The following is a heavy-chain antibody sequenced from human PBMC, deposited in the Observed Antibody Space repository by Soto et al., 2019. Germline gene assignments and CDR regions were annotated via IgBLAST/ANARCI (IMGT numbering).Heavy chain of an antibody. CDR3: AKDRRSPPYQWLVRGWFDP. D-gene: IGHD6-19*01. Sequence: EVQLLESGGGLVQPGGSLRLSCAASEFTFNNYAMSWVRQAPGEGLEWVSTISGDGDTTYYADSVKGRFTISRDNSKNTVSLQMNSLRAEDTAVYYCAKDRRSPPYQWLVRGWFDPWGQGTLVTVAS. J-gene: IGHJ5*02. CDR2: ISGDGDTT. CDR1: EFTFNNYA. V-gene: IGHV3-23*01.